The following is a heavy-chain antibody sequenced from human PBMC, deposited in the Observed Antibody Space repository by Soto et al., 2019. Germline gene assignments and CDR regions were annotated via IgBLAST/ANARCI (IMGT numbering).Heavy chain of an antibody. CDR1: GFTFSDFY. D-gene: IGHD3-3*01. Sequence: EVQLVQSGGGLVQPGGSLRLSCVGSGFTFSDFYMNWVRQAPGKGLEWVANLRPDGSEANYVESVKGRFTTSRDNAKNTLYLEMNSLRAEDTAVYYFSRTTLRFDPYYFEYWGQGTLVTVSS. V-gene: IGHV3-7*01. CDR2: LRPDGSEA. J-gene: IGHJ4*02. CDR3: SRTTLRFDPYYFEY.